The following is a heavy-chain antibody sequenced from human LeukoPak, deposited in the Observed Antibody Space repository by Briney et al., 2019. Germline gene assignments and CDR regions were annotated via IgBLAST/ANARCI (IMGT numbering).Heavy chain of an antibody. CDR1: GYTFTSYG. CDR3: ARESGIVGANNNWFDP. CDR2: ISAYNGNT. J-gene: IGHJ5*02. D-gene: IGHD1-26*01. V-gene: IGHV1-18*01. Sequence: GASVKVSCKASGYTFTSYGISWVRQAPGQGLEWMGWISAYNGNTNYAQKLQGRVTMTTDTSTSTAYMELRSLRSDDTAVYHCARESGIVGANNNWFDPWGQGTLVTVSS.